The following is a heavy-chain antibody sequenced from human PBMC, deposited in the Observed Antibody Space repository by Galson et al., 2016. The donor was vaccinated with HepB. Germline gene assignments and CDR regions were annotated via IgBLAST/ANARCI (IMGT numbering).Heavy chain of an antibody. J-gene: IGHJ4*02. CDR1: GFTFSSFA. D-gene: IGHD3-10*01. Sequence: SLRLSCAASGFTFSSFAMSWVRRVPGKGLEWVSAISGRGDRIRYAESVKGRFIISRDNSKNTLDVEMKNLRVEDTAVYYCAKEGWFGELLYCHFDFWVQGTLVPVSS. CDR2: ISGRGDRI. V-gene: IGHV3-23*01. CDR3: AKEGWFGELLYCHFDF.